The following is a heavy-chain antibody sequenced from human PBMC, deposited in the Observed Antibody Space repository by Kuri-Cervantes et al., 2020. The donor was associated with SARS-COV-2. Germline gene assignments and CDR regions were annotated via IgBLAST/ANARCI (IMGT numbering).Heavy chain of an antibody. D-gene: IGHD5-18*01. J-gene: IGHJ6*02. V-gene: IGHV2-26*01. CDR1: GGSISSYYW. CDR3: ARIRLQLNYYYGMDV. Sequence: ETLSLTCTVSGGSISSYYWSWIRQPPGKALEWLAHIFSNDEKSYSTSLKSRLTISKDTSKSQVVLTMTNMDPVDTATYYCARIRLQLNYYYGMDVWGQGTTVTVSS. CDR2: IFSNDEK.